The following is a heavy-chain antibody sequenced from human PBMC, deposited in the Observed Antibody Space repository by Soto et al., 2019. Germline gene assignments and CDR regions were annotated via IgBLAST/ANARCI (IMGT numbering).Heavy chain of an antibody. CDR2: MNPNSGNT. CDR1: GYTFSNYD. J-gene: IGHJ4*02. V-gene: IGHV1-8*01. Sequence: QVQLVQSGAEVKKTGASVKVSCKTSGYTFSNYDINWVRQATGQGLEWMGWMNPNSGNTGYAQNFQGRVTMTRDTSVSTAYMELSSLTSEDTAVYYCARGYSGSEGNAYNKEFDYWGQGTLVTVSS. CDR3: ARGYSGSEGNAYNKEFDY. D-gene: IGHD3-10*01.